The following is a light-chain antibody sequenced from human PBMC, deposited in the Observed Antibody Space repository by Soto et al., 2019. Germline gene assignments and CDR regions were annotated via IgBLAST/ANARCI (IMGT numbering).Light chain of an antibody. CDR1: QTITSGY. CDR3: QHNGGSPSYT. V-gene: IGKV3-20*01. J-gene: IGKJ2*01. CDR2: GAT. Sequence: EIVLTQSPGTLSLSPGERATLSCRASQTITSGYLAWYQQKPGQAPRLLIYGATSRATGVPDRFSGSGSGTDFTLTISRVEPEDFAGYYCQHNGGSPSYTFGQGTKLEI.